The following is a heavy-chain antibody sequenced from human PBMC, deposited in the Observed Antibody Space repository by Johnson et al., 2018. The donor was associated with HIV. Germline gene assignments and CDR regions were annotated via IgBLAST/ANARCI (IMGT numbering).Heavy chain of an antibody. J-gene: IGHJ3*02. CDR2: IYSGGST. V-gene: IGHV3-66*01. CDR1: GFKFSSNY. CDR3: ATERGGSYEALHI. Sequence: VQLVESGGGLVKPGGSLRLSCAASGFKFSSNYMSWVRQAPGKGLEWVSVIYSGGSTYYADSVKGRFTISRDYSKNTLYLQMNSLRGEDTAVYYCATERGGSYEALHIWGQGTMVTVSS. D-gene: IGHD1-26*01.